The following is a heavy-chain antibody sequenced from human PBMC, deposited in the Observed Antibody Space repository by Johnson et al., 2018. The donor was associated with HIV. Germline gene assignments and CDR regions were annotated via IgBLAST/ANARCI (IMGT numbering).Heavy chain of an antibody. CDR1: GFTFSSYA. V-gene: IGHV3-23*04. Sequence: VQLVESGGGVVRPGGSLRLSCAASGFTFSSYAMSWVRQAPGKGLEWVSAISGSGGSTYYADSVKGRFTISRDNSKNTLYLQMNSLTPEDTAVYYCASLGGLGGFDVWGQGTMVTVSS. CDR2: ISGSGGST. D-gene: IGHD1-26*01. CDR3: ASLGGLGGFDV. J-gene: IGHJ3*01.